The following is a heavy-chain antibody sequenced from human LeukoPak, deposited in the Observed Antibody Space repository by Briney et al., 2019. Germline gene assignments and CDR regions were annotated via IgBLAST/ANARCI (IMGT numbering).Heavy chain of an antibody. V-gene: IGHV7-4-1*02. CDR2: INTNTGNP. D-gene: IGHD5-12*01. J-gene: IGHJ5*02. CDR3: AKGYYSGYDLGPRWFDP. CDR1: GYTFTSYP. Sequence: ASVKVSCKASGYTFTSYPMNWVRQAPGQGLEWMGWINTNTGNPTYAQGFTGRFVFSLDASVSTAYLQISSLKAEDTAVYYCAKGYYSGYDLGPRWFDPWGQGTLVTVSS.